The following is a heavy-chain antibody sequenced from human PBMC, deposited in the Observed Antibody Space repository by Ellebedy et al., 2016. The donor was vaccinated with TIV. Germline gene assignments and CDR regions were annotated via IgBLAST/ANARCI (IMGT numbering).Heavy chain of an antibody. J-gene: IGHJ5*02. CDR3: VGFGVFNL. D-gene: IGHD3-3*01. CDR1: GFTFSSYA. Sequence: GESLKISCAASGFTFSSYAMSWVRQAPGKGLEWVADIKTDGSETYYVDSVKGRFTISRENAKNALFLQMDGLRVDDSAVYYCVGFGVFNLWGQGAPVTVSS. CDR2: IKTDGSET. V-gene: IGHV3-7*01.